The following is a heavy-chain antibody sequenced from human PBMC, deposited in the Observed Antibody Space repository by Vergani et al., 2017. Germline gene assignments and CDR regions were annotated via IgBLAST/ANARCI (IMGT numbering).Heavy chain of an antibody. CDR3: ARELGYSSSGYRGWFDP. J-gene: IGHJ5*02. Sequence: QVQLQESGPGLVKPPGTLSLTCAVSGGSISSSNWWSWVRQPPGKGLGWIGEIYHSGSTNYNPSLKSRVTISVDKSKNQFSLKLSSVTAADTAVYYCARELGYSSSGYRGWFDPWGQGTLVTVSS. CDR1: GGSISSSNW. V-gene: IGHV4-4*03. D-gene: IGHD6-13*01. CDR2: IYHSGST.